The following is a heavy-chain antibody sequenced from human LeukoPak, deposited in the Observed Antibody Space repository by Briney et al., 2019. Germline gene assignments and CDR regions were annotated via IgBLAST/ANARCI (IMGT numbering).Heavy chain of an antibody. CDR3: AKDLSLAYSSSWHDAFDI. CDR2: ISWDGGST. J-gene: IGHJ3*02. CDR1: GFTFDDYT. D-gene: IGHD6-13*01. Sequence: GGSLRLSCAASGFTFDDYTMHWVRQAPGKGLEWVSLISWDGGSTYYADSVKGRFTISRDNSKNSLYLQMNSLRTEDTALYYCAKDLSLAYSSSWHDAFDIWGQGTMVTVSS. V-gene: IGHV3-43*01.